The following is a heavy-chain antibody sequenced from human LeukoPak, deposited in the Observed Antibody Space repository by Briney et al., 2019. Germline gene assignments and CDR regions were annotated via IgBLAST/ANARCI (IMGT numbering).Heavy chain of an antibody. CDR2: IIPILGIA. J-gene: IGHJ3*02. V-gene: IGHV1-69*04. Sequence: ASVKVSCKASGGTFSSYAISWVRQAPGQGLEWMGRIIPILGIANYAQKFQGRVTITADKSTSTAYMELSSLRSEDTAVYYCARGRYCSGGSCHDAFDIWGQGTMVTVSS. D-gene: IGHD2-15*01. CDR3: ARGRYCSGGSCHDAFDI. CDR1: GGTFSSYA.